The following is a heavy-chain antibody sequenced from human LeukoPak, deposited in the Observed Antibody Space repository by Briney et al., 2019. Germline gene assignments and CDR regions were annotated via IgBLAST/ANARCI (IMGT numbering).Heavy chain of an antibody. D-gene: IGHD6-13*01. V-gene: IGHV3-53*05. CDR1: GFTVSSNY. CDR2: IYSGGST. Sequence: PGGSLRLSCAASGFTVSSNYMSWVRQAPGKGLEWVSVIYSGGSTYYADSVKGRFTISRDKSKNTLYLQMNSLRTEDTAMYYCARGGSSWDFAFDIWGQGTMVTVSS. J-gene: IGHJ3*02. CDR3: ARGGSSWDFAFDI.